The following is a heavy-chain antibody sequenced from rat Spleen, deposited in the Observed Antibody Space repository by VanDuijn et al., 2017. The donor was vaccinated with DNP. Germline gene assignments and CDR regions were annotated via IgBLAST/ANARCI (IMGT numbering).Heavy chain of an antibody. Sequence: EVKLVESGGGLVQPGRSLKLSCAASGFNFNDYWMGWVRQAPGKGLEWIGEINEDSSIINYTPSLKDKISFSRDNAQNTLYLQMNSLRSEDTATYYCAKEPHPIYYYTTYTGDYYAMDDWGQGTSVTVSS. V-gene: IGHV4-2*01. J-gene: IGHJ4*01. CDR3: AKEPHPIYYYTTYTGDYYAMDD. CDR2: INEDSSII. D-gene: IGHD1-2*01. CDR1: GFNFNDYW.